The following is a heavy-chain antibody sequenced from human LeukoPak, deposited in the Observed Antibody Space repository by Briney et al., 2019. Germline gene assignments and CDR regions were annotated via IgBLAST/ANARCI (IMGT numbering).Heavy chain of an antibody. V-gene: IGHV3-21*01. Sequence: AGGSLRLSCAASGFTLSSSHMNWVRQAPGKGLEWVSSISSSSSYIYYADSVKGRFTISRDNAKNSLYLQMNSLRAEDTAVYYCARGNPGDDRPQGDAPFYYWGQGTLVTVSS. CDR2: ISSSSSYI. J-gene: IGHJ4*02. D-gene: IGHD2-21*02. CDR3: ARGNPGDDRPQGDAPFYY. CDR1: GFTLSSSH.